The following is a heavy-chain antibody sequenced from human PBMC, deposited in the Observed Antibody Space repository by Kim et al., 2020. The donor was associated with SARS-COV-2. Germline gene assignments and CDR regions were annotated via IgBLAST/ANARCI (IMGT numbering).Heavy chain of an antibody. V-gene: IGHV3-30*04. CDR2: ISYDGSNK. CDR3: ARVEGVRGVYYGMDV. CDR1: GFTFSSYA. Sequence: GGSLRLSCAASGFTFSSYAMHWVRQAPGKGLEWVAVISYDGSNKYYADSVKGRFTISRDNSKNTLYLQMNSLRAEDTAVYYCARVEGVRGVYYGMDVWGQGTTVTVSS. D-gene: IGHD3-10*01. J-gene: IGHJ6*02.